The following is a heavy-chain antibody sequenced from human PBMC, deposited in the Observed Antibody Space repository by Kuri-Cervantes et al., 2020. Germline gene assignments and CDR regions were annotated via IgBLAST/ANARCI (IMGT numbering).Heavy chain of an antibody. CDR3: TKGARVYEILAGLDV. D-gene: IGHD3-9*01. J-gene: IGHJ6*02. Sequence: GESLKISCAASGFTFSSYAMHWVRQAPGKGLEWVAVISYDGSNKYYADSVKGRFTISRDNSKNTLYLQMNSLKTEDTAVYYCTKGARVYEILAGLDVWGQGTTVTVSS. CDR2: ISYDGSNK. V-gene: IGHV3-30-3*01. CDR1: GFTFSSYA.